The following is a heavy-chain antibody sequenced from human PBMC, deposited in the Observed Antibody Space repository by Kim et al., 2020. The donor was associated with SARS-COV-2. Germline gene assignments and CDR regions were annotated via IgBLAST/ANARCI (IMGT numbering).Heavy chain of an antibody. V-gene: IGHV1-46*01. Sequence: ASVKVSCKASGYTFTSYYMHWVRQAPGQGLEWMGIINPSGGSTSYAQKFQGRVTMTRDTSTSTVYMELSSLRSEDTAVYYCARDYTTVTTTYYFYGMDVWGQGPTVTVSS. J-gene: IGHJ6*02. CDR3: ARDYTTVTTTYYFYGMDV. CDR1: GYTFTSYY. D-gene: IGHD4-17*01. CDR2: INPSGGST.